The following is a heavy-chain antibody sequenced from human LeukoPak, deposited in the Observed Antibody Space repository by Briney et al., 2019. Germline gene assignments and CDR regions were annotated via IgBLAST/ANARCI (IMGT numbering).Heavy chain of an antibody. J-gene: IGHJ4*02. CDR2: IYYSGST. CDR1: GGSISSYY. CDR3: ARVGRRLFDY. V-gene: IGHV4-59*01. Sequence: SETLSLTCTVSGGSISSYYWSWIRQPPGKGLEWTGYIYYSGSTNYNPSLKSRVTISVDTSKNQFSLKLSSVTAADTAVYYCARVGRRLFDYWGQGTLVTVSS. D-gene: IGHD3-16*01.